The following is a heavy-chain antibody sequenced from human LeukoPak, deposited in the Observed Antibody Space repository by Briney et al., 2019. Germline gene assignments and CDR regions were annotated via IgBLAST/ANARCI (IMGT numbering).Heavy chain of an antibody. CDR2: LQYDGSNK. J-gene: IGHJ4*02. CDR1: GFTFSSYG. Sequence: GGSLRLSCAASGFTFSSYGMHWVRQAPGKGLEWVSFLQYDGSNKYYADSVKGRFTISRDNSKNTLYLQMNSLRAEDTAVYYCAKDPRLWFGSSPGDYWGQGTLVTVSS. D-gene: IGHD3-10*01. V-gene: IGHV3-30*02. CDR3: AKDPRLWFGSSPGDY.